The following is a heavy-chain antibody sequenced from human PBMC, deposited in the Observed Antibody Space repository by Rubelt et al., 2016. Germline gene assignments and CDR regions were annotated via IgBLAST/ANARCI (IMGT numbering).Heavy chain of an antibody. V-gene: IGHV4-34*02. Sequence: QVHLQQWGAGLLKPSETLSLTCAVHGGSLSGYYWAWIRQAPGKGLEWIGSIYYSGSTYYNPSLKSRVTIPVDTSKTQFSLKLRYVTAAETAEYYWVRTGRVGRVVDYWSQGTLVTVSS. J-gene: IGHJ4*02. CDR3: VRTGRVGRVVDY. D-gene: IGHD1-26*01. CDR1: GGSLSGYY. CDR2: IYYSGST.